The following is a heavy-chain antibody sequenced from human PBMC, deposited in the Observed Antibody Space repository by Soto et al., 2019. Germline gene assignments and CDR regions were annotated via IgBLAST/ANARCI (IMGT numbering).Heavy chain of an antibody. CDR1: GGSISSYY. D-gene: IGHD4-17*01. V-gene: IGHV4-59*01. J-gene: IGHJ6*04. Sequence: SQTLSLTCTVSGGSISSYYWSWIRQPPGKGLEWIGYIYYSGSTNYNPSLRSRVTISVDTSKNQFSLKLSSVTAADTAVYYCARDGDLDVWGKGTTVTVSS. CDR2: IYYSGST. CDR3: ARDGDLDV.